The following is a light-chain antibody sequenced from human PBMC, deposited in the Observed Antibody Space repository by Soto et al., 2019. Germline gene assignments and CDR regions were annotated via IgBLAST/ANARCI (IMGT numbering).Light chain of an antibody. Sequence: QSALTQPPSASGSPGQSVTITCSGTSSDVGEENYVSWYQQHPGKVPKLILYEVSKRPSGVPDHFSGSRSGNTASLTVSGLQAEDEADYYCSSFAGSPVVFGGGTQLTVL. J-gene: IGLJ2*01. CDR2: EVS. CDR1: SSDVGEENY. CDR3: SSFAGSPVV. V-gene: IGLV2-8*01.